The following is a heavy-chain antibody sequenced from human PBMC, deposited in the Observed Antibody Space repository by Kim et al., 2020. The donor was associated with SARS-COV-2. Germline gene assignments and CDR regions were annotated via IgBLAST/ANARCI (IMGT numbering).Heavy chain of an antibody. D-gene: IGHD3-22*01. CDR2: IRSKRDGETT. Sequence: GGSLRLSCTTSGLNFGDYAMTWFRQAPGKGLEWVAFIRSKRDGETTEYAATVKGKFTISRDDSKRIAYLQMNGLKTEGTAVYYCTSGQYYYDSAAYYHDYWGQGTLVTVSS. CDR1: GLNFGDYA. J-gene: IGHJ4*02. CDR3: TSGQYYYDSAAYYHDY. V-gene: IGHV3-49*03.